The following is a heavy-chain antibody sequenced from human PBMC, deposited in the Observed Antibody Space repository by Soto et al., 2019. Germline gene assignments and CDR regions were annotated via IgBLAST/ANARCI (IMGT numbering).Heavy chain of an antibody. D-gene: IGHD2-21*01. CDR3: ASGLSGDKVDQ. V-gene: IGHV4-30-4*01. CDR1: GGSISDSAYY. CDR2: IYNSGNT. J-gene: IGHJ4*02. Sequence: QVQLQESGPGLVKPSQTLSLTCTVSGGSISDSAYYWSWIRQPPGKGLEWIGHIYNSGNTYNNPSLRSRLTISLDTSKSQFSLNLNSVTAADTAVYYCASGLSGDKVDQWGQGTLVTVSS.